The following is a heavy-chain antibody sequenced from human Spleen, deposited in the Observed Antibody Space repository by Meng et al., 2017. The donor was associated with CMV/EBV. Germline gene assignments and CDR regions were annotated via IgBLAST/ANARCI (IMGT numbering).Heavy chain of an antibody. J-gene: IGHJ4*02. CDR1: GFTFSSYE. V-gene: IGHV3-13*01. D-gene: IGHD1-26*01. CDR3: ARVIHPILGNYFDY. CDR2: IGTAGDT. Sequence: GGSLRLSCAASGFTFSSYEMNWVRQAPGKGLEWVSAIGTAGDTYYPGSVKGQFTISRENAKNSLYLQMNSLRAGDTAVYYCARVIHPILGNYFDYWGQGTLVTVSS.